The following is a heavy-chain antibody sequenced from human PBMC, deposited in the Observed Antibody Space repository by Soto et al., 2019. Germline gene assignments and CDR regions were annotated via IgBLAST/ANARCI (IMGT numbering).Heavy chain of an antibody. CDR2: IYYSGSA. CDR1: GGSVNSGSFY. D-gene: IGHD3-22*01. V-gene: IGHV4-61*01. J-gene: IGHJ4*02. CDR3: ARVPYFYDTGGYHFDY. Sequence: SDTLSLTCTASGGSVNSGSFYWSWMRQPPGKGLEWIAFIYYSGSANYNPSLKSRATISVDTSKNQFSLKLTSVTAADTAIYYCARVPYFYDTGGYHFDYWGQGTLVTVSS.